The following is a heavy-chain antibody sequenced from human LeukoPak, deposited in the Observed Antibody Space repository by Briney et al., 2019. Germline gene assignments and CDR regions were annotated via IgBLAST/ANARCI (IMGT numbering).Heavy chain of an antibody. CDR3: VRGLGSGTYTDYYMDV. CDR2: IYSGGST. CDR1: GFTGSSDY. Sequence: PGGYLRLSGAASGFTGSSDYMSWLRQAPGKGLEGVSIIYSGGSTYYADSVKGRFTISREDSKNALYLQMNSLRAEDTAVYYCVRGLGSGTYTDYYMDVWGKGTTVTVSS. D-gene: IGHD3-10*01. V-gene: IGHV3-53*01. J-gene: IGHJ6*03.